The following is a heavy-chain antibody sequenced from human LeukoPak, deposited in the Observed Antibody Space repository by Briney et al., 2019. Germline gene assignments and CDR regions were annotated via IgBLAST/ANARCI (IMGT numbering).Heavy chain of an antibody. Sequence: GSVKVSCKASGYTFTSYYMHWVRQAPGQGLEWMGIINPSGGSTSYAQKFQGRVTMTRDTSTSTVYMELSSLRSEDTAVYYCAREPSRYCSGGSCYASYYFDYWGQGTLVTVSS. CDR1: GYTFTSYY. J-gene: IGHJ4*02. D-gene: IGHD2-15*01. V-gene: IGHV1-46*01. CDR3: AREPSRYCSGGSCYASYYFDY. CDR2: INPSGGST.